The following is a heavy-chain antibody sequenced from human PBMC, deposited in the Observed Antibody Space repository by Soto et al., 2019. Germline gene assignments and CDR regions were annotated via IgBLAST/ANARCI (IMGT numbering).Heavy chain of an antibody. Sequence: SETLSLTCTVSGGSISSSSYYWGCIRQPPGKGLEWIGSIYYSGSTYYNPSLKSRVTISVDTSKNQFSLKLSSVTAADTAVYYCASRYYDFWSGRNWFDPWGQGTLVTVSS. J-gene: IGHJ5*02. CDR1: GGSISSSSYY. CDR3: ASRYYDFWSGRNWFDP. D-gene: IGHD3-3*01. V-gene: IGHV4-39*01. CDR2: IYYSGST.